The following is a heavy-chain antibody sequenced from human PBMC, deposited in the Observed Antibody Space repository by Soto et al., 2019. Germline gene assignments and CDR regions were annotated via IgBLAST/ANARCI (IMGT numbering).Heavy chain of an antibody. CDR3: AGGGAGSGPFTWELPDH. V-gene: IGHV1-45*02. Sequence: QMQLVQSGAEVKKTGYSVTVSCKALGNTFTYRYLHWVRQAPGQALEWMGWITPFSGDVHYAQKFQERVTITRDRSINTAYMQMSSLRSEDTAMYFCAGGGAGSGPFTWELPDHWGQGTLVTVSS. D-gene: IGHD1-26*01. CDR1: GNTFTYRY. CDR2: ITPFSGDV. J-gene: IGHJ4*02.